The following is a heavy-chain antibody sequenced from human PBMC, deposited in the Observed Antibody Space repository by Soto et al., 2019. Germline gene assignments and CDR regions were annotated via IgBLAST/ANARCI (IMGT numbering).Heavy chain of an antibody. CDR3: SIARSTIFDAIDS. J-gene: IGHJ3*02. D-gene: IGHD3-3*01. CDR2: IWYDGSNK. Sequence: GGSLRLSCAASGFTFSNYGMHWVRQAPGKGLEWVAVIWYDGSNKYYADSVKGRFTISRDNSKNTLYLQMNSLRAEDTAVYYCSIARSTIFDAIDSWGQGTMVTVSS. CDR1: GFTFSNYG. V-gene: IGHV3-33*01.